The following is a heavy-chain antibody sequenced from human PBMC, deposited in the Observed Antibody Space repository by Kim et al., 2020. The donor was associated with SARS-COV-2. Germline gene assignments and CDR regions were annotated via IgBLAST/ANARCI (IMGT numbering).Heavy chain of an antibody. CDR1: GYTFTGYY. D-gene: IGHD6-13*01. Sequence: ASVKVSCKASGYTFTGYYMHWVRQAPGQGLEWMGWINPNSGGTNYAQKFQGRVTMTRDTSISTAYMELSRLRSDDTAVYYCARDFRGAAAGTESGGMDVWGQGTTVTVSS. V-gene: IGHV1-2*02. CDR3: ARDFRGAAAGTESGGMDV. J-gene: IGHJ6*02. CDR2: INPNSGGT.